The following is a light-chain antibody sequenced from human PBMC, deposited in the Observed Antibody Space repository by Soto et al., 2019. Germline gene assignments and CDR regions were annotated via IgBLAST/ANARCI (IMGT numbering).Light chain of an antibody. Sequence: QSVLTQPPSVSAAPGQKVTISCSGSSSNLGNNFVSWYQQFPGTAPKLIIYENHNRPSGVPDRFSASKSGTSATLGITGIQTGDEADYYCGTWDSSLSLVVFGGGTKLTVL. J-gene: IGLJ2*01. CDR2: ENH. CDR3: GTWDSSLSLVV. V-gene: IGLV1-51*01. CDR1: SSNLGNNF.